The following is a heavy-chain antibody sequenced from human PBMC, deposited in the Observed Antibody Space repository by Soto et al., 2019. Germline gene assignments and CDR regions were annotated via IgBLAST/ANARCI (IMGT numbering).Heavy chain of an antibody. CDR3: ARVLGYCSGNNCYPDY. CDR2: IYYSGST. V-gene: IGHV4-31*11. D-gene: IGHD2-15*01. Sequence: PSETLSLTCAVSGGSISRSGYYWSWIRQHPGKGLEWIGYIYYSGSTYYNPSLKSRVIISADTSKNQFSLKLSSVTAADTAVYYCARVLGYCSGNNCYPDYWGQGTLVTVSS. J-gene: IGHJ4*02. CDR1: GGSISRSGYY.